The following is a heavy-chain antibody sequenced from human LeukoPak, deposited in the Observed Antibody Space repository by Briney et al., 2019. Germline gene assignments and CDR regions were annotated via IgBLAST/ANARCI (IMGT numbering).Heavy chain of an antibody. CDR1: GGSVSSSDYY. J-gene: IGHJ4*02. V-gene: IGHV4-39*01. CDR2: IYDRGST. D-gene: IGHD2-2*01. CDR3: ASDCCSASCYGSDY. Sequence: TSETLSLTCTVSGGSVSSSDYYWGWIRQPPGKGLEWIGSIYDRGSTYYNPSLKSRLTISVDTSKNQFSLKLSSVTAADTAVYYCASDCCSASCYGSDYWGQGTLVTVSS.